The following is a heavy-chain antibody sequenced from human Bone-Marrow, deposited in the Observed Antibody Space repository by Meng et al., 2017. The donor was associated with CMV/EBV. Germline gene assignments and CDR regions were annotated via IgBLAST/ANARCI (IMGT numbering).Heavy chain of an antibody. CDR1: GGTFSSYA. J-gene: IGHJ4*02. D-gene: IGHD6-6*01. V-gene: IGHV1-69*05. CDR3: ARLLTSSSEGDY. CDR2: IIPIFGTA. Sequence: CEASGGTFSSYAISWVRQAPGQGLEWMGGIIPIFGTANYAQKFQGRVTITTDESTSTAYMELSSLRSEDTAVYYCARLLTSSSEGDYWGQGTLVTVSS.